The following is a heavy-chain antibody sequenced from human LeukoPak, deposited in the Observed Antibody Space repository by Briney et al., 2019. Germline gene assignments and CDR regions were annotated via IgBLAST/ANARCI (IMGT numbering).Heavy chain of an antibody. D-gene: IGHD1-26*01. CDR2: IKRKSDGETT. CDR3: TTEPYSGSYNYYYGMDV. V-gene: IGHV3-15*01. J-gene: IGHJ6*02. Sequence: GGSLRLSCAASGFTFSNAWMSWVRQAPGKGLEWVGRIKRKSDGETTDYAAPVKGRFTISRDDSKNTLHLQMNSLKTEDTAVYYCTTEPYSGSYNYYYGMDVWGQGTTVTVSS. CDR1: GFTFSNAW.